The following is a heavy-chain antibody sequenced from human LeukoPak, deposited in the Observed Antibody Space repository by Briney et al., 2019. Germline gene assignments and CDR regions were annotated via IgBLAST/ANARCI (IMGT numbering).Heavy chain of an antibody. CDR3: ARDRCSSTSCYQDDAFDI. J-gene: IGHJ3*02. V-gene: IGHV3-23*01. D-gene: IGHD2-2*01. CDR2: ISGGGGST. Sequence: GGSLRLSCAASEFTFSNYAMNWVRQAPGKGLEWVSGISGGGGSTYYADSVKGRFTISRDNSKNTLYLQMNSLRAEDTAVYYCARDRCSSTSCYQDDAFDIWGQGTMVTVSS. CDR1: EFTFSNYA.